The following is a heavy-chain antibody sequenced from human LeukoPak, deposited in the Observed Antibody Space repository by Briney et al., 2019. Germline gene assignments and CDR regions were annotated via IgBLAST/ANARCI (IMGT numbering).Heavy chain of an antibody. CDR1: GFTFSSYA. CDR2: ISCDGSNK. V-gene: IGHV3-30-3*01. D-gene: IGHD3-10*01. Sequence: GGSLRLSCAASGFTFSSYAMHWVRQAPGKGLEWVAVISCDGSNKYYADSVKGRFTISRDNSKNTLYLQMNSLRAEDTAVYYCAREHVWELAYFDYWGQGTLVTVSS. J-gene: IGHJ4*02. CDR3: AREHVWELAYFDY.